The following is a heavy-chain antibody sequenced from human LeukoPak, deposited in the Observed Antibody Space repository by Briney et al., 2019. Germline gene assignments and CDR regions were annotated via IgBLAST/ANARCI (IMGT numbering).Heavy chain of an antibody. CDR2: INPNSGGT. CDR1: GYTFTGYY. J-gene: IGHJ5*02. D-gene: IGHD6-13*01. CDR3: ARPAYRQQLVRGWFDP. V-gene: IGHV1-2*02. Sequence: ASVTVSCTASGYTFTGYYMHWVRQAPGQGLEWMGWINPNSGGTNYAQKFQGRVTMTRDTSISTAYMELSRLRSDDTAVYYCARPAYRQQLVRGWFDPWGQGTLVTVSS.